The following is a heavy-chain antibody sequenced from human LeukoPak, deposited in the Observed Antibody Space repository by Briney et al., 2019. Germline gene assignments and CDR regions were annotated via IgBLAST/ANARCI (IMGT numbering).Heavy chain of an antibody. D-gene: IGHD2-2*01. CDR2: IYTSGST. CDR1: GGSFSGYY. J-gene: IGHJ6*03. Sequence: SETLSLTCAVYGGSFSGYYWSWIRQPAGKGLEWVGRIYTSGSTNYNPSLKSRVTISLDTSKNQFSLKLTSVTAADTAVYYCARDTCSTCNDYYYYYFDVWGTGTTVTVSS. CDR3: ARDTCSTCNDYYYYYFDV. V-gene: IGHV4-4*07.